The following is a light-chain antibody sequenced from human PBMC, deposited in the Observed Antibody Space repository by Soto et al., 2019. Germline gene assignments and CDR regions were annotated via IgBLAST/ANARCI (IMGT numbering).Light chain of an antibody. CDR2: EVS. CDR1: KSDVGGYNY. Sequence: QSVLTQPASVSGSPGQSITISCTGTKSDVGGYNYVSWYQQYPGKAPKLMIYEVSNRPSGVSNRFSGSKSGNTASLTISGLQAEDEGDYYCSSYTSSDTLYVLFGGGTKLTVL. V-gene: IGLV2-14*01. CDR3: SSYTSSDTLYVL. J-gene: IGLJ2*01.